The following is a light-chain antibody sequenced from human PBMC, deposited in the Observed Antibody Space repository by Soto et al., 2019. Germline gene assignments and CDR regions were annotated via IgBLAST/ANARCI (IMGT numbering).Light chain of an antibody. CDR2: GAY. Sequence: EIVLTQSPGTLSLSPGERATLSCRASQSVSSSNLVWYQQKPGQAPRLLIYGAYSRATGSPDRFSGSGSGTDFTLTISRLEPEDFAVYYCQQYGRSARTFGQGTKVDIK. CDR1: QSVSSSN. CDR3: QQYGRSART. J-gene: IGKJ1*01. V-gene: IGKV3-20*01.